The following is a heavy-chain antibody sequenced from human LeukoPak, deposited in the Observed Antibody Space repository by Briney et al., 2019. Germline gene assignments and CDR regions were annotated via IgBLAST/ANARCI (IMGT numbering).Heavy chain of an antibody. Sequence: GGSLRLSCAASGFTFSSYAMSWVRQAPGKGLEWVSAISGSGGSTYYADSVKGRFTISRDNSKNTLYLQMNSLRAEDTAVYYCAKEASMIVVVITTDWYFDLWGRGTLVTVSS. CDR1: GFTFSSYA. J-gene: IGHJ2*01. CDR2: ISGSGGST. D-gene: IGHD3-22*01. CDR3: AKEASMIVVVITTDWYFDL. V-gene: IGHV3-23*01.